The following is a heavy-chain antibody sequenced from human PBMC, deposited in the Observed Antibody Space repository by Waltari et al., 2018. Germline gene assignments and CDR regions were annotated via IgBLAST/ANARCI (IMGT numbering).Heavy chain of an antibody. J-gene: IGHJ6*03. CDR2: IYTSGST. Sequence: QVQLQESGPGLVKPSETLSLTCPVSGGSISSYYWSWIRQPAGKGLEWIGRIYTSGSTNYNPSLKSRVTMSVDTSKNQFSLKLSSVTAADTAVYYCARDHIVVVPAAMHYYYYYMDVWGKGTTVTISS. D-gene: IGHD2-2*01. V-gene: IGHV4-4*07. CDR3: ARDHIVVVPAAMHYYYYYMDV. CDR1: GGSISSYY.